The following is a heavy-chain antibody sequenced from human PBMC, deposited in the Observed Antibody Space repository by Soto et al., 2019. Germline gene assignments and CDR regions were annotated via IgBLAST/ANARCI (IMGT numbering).Heavy chain of an antibody. CDR1: GGTFSSYA. CDR2: IIPIFGTE. J-gene: IGHJ4*02. CDR3: ARGVSGWYYYFDY. D-gene: IGHD6-19*01. V-gene: IGHV1-69*13. Sequence: SVKFSFKASGGTFSSYAIIWLRQAPGQGLEWMGGIIPIFGTENYAQKFQGRVTITADESTSTAYMELSSLRSEDTAVYYCARGVSGWYYYFDYWGQGTLVTVS.